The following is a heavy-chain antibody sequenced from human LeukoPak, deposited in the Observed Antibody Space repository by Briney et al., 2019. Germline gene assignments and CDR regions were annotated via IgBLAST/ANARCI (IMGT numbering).Heavy chain of an antibody. D-gene: IGHD6-6*01. CDR3: ARGAARDGNNWFDP. V-gene: IGHV4-34*01. CDR2: INHSGST. Sequence: SPSETLSLTCAVYGGSFSGYYWSWIRQPPGKGLEWIGEINHSGSTNYNPSLKSRVTISVDTSKNQFSLKLSSVTAADTAVYYCARGAARDGNNWFDPWGQGTLVTVSS. J-gene: IGHJ5*02. CDR1: GGSFSGYY.